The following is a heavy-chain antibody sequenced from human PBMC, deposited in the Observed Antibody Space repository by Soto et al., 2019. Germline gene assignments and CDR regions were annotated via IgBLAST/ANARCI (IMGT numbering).Heavy chain of an antibody. Sequence: EVQLVESGGGLVQPGGSLRLSCAASGFTFSSYWMLWVRQAPGKGLVWVSRINSDGSTTSYADSVKGRFTISRDNAKNTLYLQVNSPCAEDPVVYYCPRLNPAYSYVNYWGQGTLVPVSS. D-gene: IGHD5-18*01. CDR1: GFTFSSYW. V-gene: IGHV3-74*01. CDR3: PRLNPAYSYVNY. J-gene: IGHJ4*02. CDR2: INSDGSTT.